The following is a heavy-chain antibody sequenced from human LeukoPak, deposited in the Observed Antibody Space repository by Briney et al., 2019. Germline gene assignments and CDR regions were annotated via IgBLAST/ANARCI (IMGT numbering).Heavy chain of an antibody. D-gene: IGHD3-3*01. CDR1: GFTFSSYW. V-gene: IGHV3-7*01. J-gene: IGHJ4*02. CDR2: IKQDGSEK. Sequence: GGSLRLSCAASGFTFSSYWMSWVRQAPGKGLEWVANIKQDGSEKYYVDSVKGRFTISRDNAKNPLYLQMNSLRAEDTAVYYCARQHYDFWSGSQFFDYWGQGTLVTVSS. CDR3: ARQHYDFWSGSQFFDY.